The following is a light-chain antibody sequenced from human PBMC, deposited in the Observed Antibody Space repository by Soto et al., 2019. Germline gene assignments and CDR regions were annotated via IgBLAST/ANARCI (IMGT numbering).Light chain of an antibody. CDR3: CSYTSNNTWV. V-gene: IGLV2-14*01. CDR2: EVT. CDR1: NSDIGGYNY. J-gene: IGLJ3*02. Sequence: QSALTQPASVSGSPGQSITISCTGSNSDIGGYNYVSWYQQHPGKAPKVMIYEVTDRPPGVSNRFSGSKSGNTASLTISELQAEDEADYYCCSYTSNNTWVFGGGTKVTVL.